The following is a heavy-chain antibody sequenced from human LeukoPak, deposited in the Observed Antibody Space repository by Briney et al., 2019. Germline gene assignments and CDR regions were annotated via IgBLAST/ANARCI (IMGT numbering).Heavy chain of an antibody. D-gene: IGHD4-11*01. V-gene: IGHV4-61*02. CDR3: ARGQFQEDV. CDR2: IYTSGST. CDR1: GGSISSGSYY. J-gene: IGHJ2*01. Sequence: SETLSLTCIVSGGSISSGSYYWSWIRQPAGKGLEWIGRIYTSGSTNYNPSLKSRVTISVDTSKNQFSLKLGSVTAADTAVYYCARGQFQEDVWGRGTLVTVSS.